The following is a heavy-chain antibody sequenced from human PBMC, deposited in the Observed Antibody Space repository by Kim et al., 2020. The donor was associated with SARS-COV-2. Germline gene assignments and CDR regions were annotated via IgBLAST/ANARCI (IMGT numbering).Heavy chain of an antibody. Sequence: GYARKVQGRVTMTRNTSISTAYMELSNLRSEDTAVYYCARETRDYYFGMGVWGQGTTVTVSS. J-gene: IGHJ6*02. V-gene: IGHV1-8*01. D-gene: IGHD1-7*01. CDR3: ARETRDYYFGMGV.